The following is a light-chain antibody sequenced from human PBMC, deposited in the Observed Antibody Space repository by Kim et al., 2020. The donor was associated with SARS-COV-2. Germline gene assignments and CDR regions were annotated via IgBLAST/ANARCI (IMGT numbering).Light chain of an antibody. J-gene: IGKJ4*01. Sequence: PGQSATQSCRASQSVGTLLAWYQQKPGQPPSIRINDTVNRATGIPARFSGSESGTDFTLAISSLEPEDFAVYYCQQRSQWPLTFGGGTKVDIK. CDR2: DTV. CDR3: QQRSQWPLT. V-gene: IGKV3-11*01. CDR1: QSVGTL.